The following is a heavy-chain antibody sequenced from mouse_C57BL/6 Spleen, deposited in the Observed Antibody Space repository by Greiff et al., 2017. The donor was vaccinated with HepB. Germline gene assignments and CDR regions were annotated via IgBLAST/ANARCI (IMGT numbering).Heavy chain of an antibody. CDR1: GFTFTDYY. CDR3: ARSYGSSFYFDY. V-gene: IGHV7-3*01. J-gene: IGHJ2*01. CDR2: IRNKANGYTT. Sequence: DVKLVESGGGLVQPGGSLSLSCAASGFTFTDYYMSWVRQPPGKALEWLGFIRNKANGYTTEYSASVKGRFTISRDNSQSILYLQMNALRAEDSATYYCARSYGSSFYFDYWGQGTTLTVSS. D-gene: IGHD1-1*01.